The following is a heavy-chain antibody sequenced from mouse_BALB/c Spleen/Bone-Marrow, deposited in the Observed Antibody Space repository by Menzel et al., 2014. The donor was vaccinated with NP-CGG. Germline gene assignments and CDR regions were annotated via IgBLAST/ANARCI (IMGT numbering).Heavy chain of an antibody. CDR1: GLNIKDTY. J-gene: IGHJ1*01. D-gene: IGHD2-12*01. V-gene: IGHV14-3*02. CDR2: IDPANGNT. CDR3: ASYRYGWYFDV. Sequence: EVKLVESGAELVKLGASVKLSCTASGLNIKDTYMHWVKQRPEQGLERIGRIDPANGNTKYDPKFQGKATITADTSSNTAHLQLNSLTSEDTAVYYCASYRYGWYFDVWGAGTTVTVSS.